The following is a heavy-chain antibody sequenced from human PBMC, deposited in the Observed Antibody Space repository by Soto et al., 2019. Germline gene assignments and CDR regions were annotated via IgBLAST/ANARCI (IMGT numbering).Heavy chain of an antibody. V-gene: IGHV1-18*04. CDR1: VYTFTGYG. J-gene: IGHJ4*02. CDR2: ISAYNGNT. D-gene: IGHD2-8*02. CDR3: ARQGTGADY. Sequence: SVKVAWKAPVYTFTGYGISLVRQAPGQGLEWMGWISAYNGNTNYAQKLQGRVTMTTDTSTSTAYMELRSLRSDDTAVYYCARQGTGADYWGQGTLVTVYS.